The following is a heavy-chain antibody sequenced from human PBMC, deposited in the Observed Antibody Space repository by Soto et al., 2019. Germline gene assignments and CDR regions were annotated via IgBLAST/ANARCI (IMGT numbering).Heavy chain of an antibody. V-gene: IGHV3-23*01. CDR3: AKPLSTVPWGFDP. D-gene: IGHD3-16*02. Sequence: GGSLRLSCAASGFTFCSYGLHWVRQAPGKGLEWVSAISGSGSSTYYADSVKGRFTISRDNSKNTLYLQMNSLRAEDTAVYYCAKPLSTVPWGFDPWGQGTLVTVSS. CDR1: GFTFCSYG. J-gene: IGHJ5*02. CDR2: ISGSGSST.